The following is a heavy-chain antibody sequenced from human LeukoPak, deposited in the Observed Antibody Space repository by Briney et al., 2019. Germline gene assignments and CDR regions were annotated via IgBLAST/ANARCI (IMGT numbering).Heavy chain of an antibody. J-gene: IGHJ4*02. Sequence: GGSLRLSCAASGFNLANHAMSWVRQTPGKGLEWVSAISGGGDITYYADSVTGRFTISRDNSKDTLFLQMHSLRPGDTAVYYCVREDTPATANYWGQGTLVTISS. CDR3: VREDTPATANY. CDR2: ISGGGDIT. CDR1: GFNLANHA. D-gene: IGHD2-21*02. V-gene: IGHV3-23*01.